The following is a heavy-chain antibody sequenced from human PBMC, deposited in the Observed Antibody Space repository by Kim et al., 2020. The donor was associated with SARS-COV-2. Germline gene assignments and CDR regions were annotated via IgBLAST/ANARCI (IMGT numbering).Heavy chain of an antibody. D-gene: IGHD6-19*01. V-gene: IGHV4-34*01. CDR1: GGSFRGYY. J-gene: IGHJ6*02. CDR2: INHSGST. CDR3: AGGLRQWLARYYYYYGMDV. Sequence: SETLSLTCAVYGGSFRGYYWSWIRQPPGKGLEWIGEINHSGSTNYNPSLKSRVTISVDTSKNQFSLKLSSVTAADTAVYYCAGGLRQWLARYYYYYGMDVWGQGTAVTVSS.